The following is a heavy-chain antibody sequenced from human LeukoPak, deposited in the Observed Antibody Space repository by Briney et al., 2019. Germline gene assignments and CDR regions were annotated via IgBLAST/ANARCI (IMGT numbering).Heavy chain of an antibody. J-gene: IGHJ4*02. D-gene: IGHD1-26*01. CDR1: GFSFSTYG. CDR2: ISYDGSDK. V-gene: IGHV3-30*18. CDR3: AKEVGTFTLDY. Sequence: GGFLRLSCAASGFSFSTYGMHWVRQAPGKGLEWVTVISYDGSDKYYADSVKGRFTISRDNSRNTLYLQMSSLRVEDTAVYYCAKEVGTFTLDYWGQGTLVTVSS.